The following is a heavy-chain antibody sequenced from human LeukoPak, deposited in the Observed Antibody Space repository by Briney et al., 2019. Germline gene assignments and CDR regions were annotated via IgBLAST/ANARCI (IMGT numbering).Heavy chain of an antibody. Sequence: PSETLSLTCTVSGGSISSHYWSWIRQPPGMGLEWIGYIYYSGSTNYNPSLKSRVTISVDTSKNQFSLKLSSVTAADTAVYYCGRAIGSSGGYYYYMDVWGKGTAVTVSS. CDR1: GGSISSHY. D-gene: IGHD1-14*01. V-gene: IGHV4-59*11. CDR3: GRAIGSSGGYYYYMDV. CDR2: IYYSGST. J-gene: IGHJ6*03.